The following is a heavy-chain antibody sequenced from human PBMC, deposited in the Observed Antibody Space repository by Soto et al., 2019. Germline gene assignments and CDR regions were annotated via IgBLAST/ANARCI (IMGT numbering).Heavy chain of an antibody. CDR2: ISGSGGIT. Sequence: GGSLRLSCAASGFTFSSYAMTWVRQAPGKGLEWVSAISGSGGITHYADSVEGRFTISRDNSKNTLYLQMNSLRAEDTAVYYCAANRGFYYYNGMDVWGQGTTVTVS. V-gene: IGHV3-23*01. CDR1: GFTFSSYA. J-gene: IGHJ6*02. CDR3: AANRGFYYYNGMDV.